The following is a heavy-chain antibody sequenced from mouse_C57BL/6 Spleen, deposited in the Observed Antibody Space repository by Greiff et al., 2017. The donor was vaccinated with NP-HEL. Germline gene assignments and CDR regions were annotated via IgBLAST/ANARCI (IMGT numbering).Heavy chain of an antibody. Sequence: DVQLVESEGGLVQPGSSMKLSCTASGFTFSDYYMAWVRQVPEKGLEWVANINYDGSSTYYLDSLKSRFIISRDNAKNILYLQMSSLKSEDTATYYCARAYYSNYVWFAYWGQGTLVTVSA. CDR2: INYDGSST. CDR3: ARAYYSNYVWFAY. CDR1: GFTFSDYY. J-gene: IGHJ3*01. V-gene: IGHV5-16*01. D-gene: IGHD2-5*01.